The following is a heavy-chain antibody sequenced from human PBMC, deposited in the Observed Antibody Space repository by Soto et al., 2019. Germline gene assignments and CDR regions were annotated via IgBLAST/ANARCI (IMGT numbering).Heavy chain of an antibody. Sequence: SETRSLTCTVSGGSISSGGYYWSWIRQHPGKGLEWIGYIYYSGSTNYNPSLKSRVTISVDTSKNQFSLKLSSVTAADTAVYYCAREKISGGSSWYGWSYWDQGILVTVS. V-gene: IGHV4-61*08. D-gene: IGHD6-13*01. CDR3: AREKISGGSSWYGWSY. CDR1: GGSISSGGYY. CDR2: IYYSGST. J-gene: IGHJ4*02.